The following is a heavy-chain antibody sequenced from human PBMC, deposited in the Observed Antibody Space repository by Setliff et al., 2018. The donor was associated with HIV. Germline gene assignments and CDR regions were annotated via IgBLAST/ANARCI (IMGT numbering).Heavy chain of an antibody. Sequence: PSETLSLTCSVSGGSMRPYYWSWVRQPPGKGLEWIGYIHYTGSSTDNPSLKSRVTISVDTSKNQFSLNLSSATAADTAVYYCVRGYNDFWSGQTDVWGKGTAVTVSS. CDR2: IHYTGSS. J-gene: IGHJ6*04. D-gene: IGHD3-3*01. CDR1: GGSMRPYY. V-gene: IGHV4-59*01. CDR3: VRGYNDFWSGQTDV.